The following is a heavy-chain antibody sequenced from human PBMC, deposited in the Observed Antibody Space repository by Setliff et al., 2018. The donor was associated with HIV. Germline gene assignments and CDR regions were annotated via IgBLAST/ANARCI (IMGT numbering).Heavy chain of an antibody. D-gene: IGHD6-19*01. CDR2: IQYDGSEE. CDR1: GFTLGGFG. J-gene: IGHJ4*02. Sequence: PGGSLRLSCVASGFTLGGFGMHWVRQAPGKGLEWVAFIQYDGSEEYYVDSVKGRFTISRDNAKNSVYLQMNSLRVEDTAMYYCTKDHLSGWASDCWGQGTLVTVSS. CDR3: TKDHLSGWASDC. V-gene: IGHV3-30*02.